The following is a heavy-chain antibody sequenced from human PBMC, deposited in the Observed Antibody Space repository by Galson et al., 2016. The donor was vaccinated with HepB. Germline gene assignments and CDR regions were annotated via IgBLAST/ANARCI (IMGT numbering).Heavy chain of an antibody. D-gene: IGHD3-3*01. V-gene: IGHV1-18*04. CDR3: AKGTTGFHSSFGVVTYGMDV. J-gene: IGHJ6*02. CDR2: IAAYNGDT. Sequence: SVKVSCKASGYLFMSYAITWVRQSRGKGLEWVGWIAAYNGDTEYAQKLRDRVTLTTDTSTNTAHMELRSLTSDDTAVYYCAKGTTGFHSSFGVVTYGMDVWGQGTTVTVSS. CDR1: GYLFMSYA.